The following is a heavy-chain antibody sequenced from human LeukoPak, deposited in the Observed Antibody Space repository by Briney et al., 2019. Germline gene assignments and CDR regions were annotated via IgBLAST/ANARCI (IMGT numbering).Heavy chain of an antibody. CDR3: ARQRDFWSQYYFDY. CDR2: IYYSGST. J-gene: IGHJ4*02. CDR1: GGSISSSSYY. Sequence: PSETLSLTCTVSGGSISSSSYYWGWIRQPPGKGLEWIGSIYYSGSTYYNPSLKSRVTISVDTSKNQFSLKLSSVTAADTAAYYCARQRDFWSQYYFDYWGQGTLVTVSS. V-gene: IGHV4-39*01. D-gene: IGHD3-3*01.